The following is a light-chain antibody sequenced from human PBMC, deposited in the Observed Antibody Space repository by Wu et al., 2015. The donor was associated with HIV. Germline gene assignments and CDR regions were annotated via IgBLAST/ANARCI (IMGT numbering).Light chain of an antibody. CDR2: DAS. Sequence: EIVLTQSPATLSLSPGERATLSCRTSQSVSSYLGWYQQRPGQAPRLLIYDASNRATGIPARFSGSGSGTDFTLTIGSLEPEDSAIYYXQHRNNRPGFGQGTRLE. CDR1: QSVSSY. CDR3: QHRNNRPG. J-gene: IGKJ5*01. V-gene: IGKV3-11*01.